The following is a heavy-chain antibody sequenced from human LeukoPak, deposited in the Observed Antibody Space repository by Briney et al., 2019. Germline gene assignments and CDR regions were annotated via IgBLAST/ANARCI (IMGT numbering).Heavy chain of an antibody. Sequence: TGRSLRLSCAASGFTFRNYGMHWVRQAPGKGLEWLAVISYDGSNKYYADSVKGRFTISRDNSKNTLYLQMNSLRAEDTAVYYCAKDYYGSGSPSNAHGLFDYWGQGTLVTVSS. CDR2: ISYDGSNK. V-gene: IGHV3-30*18. D-gene: IGHD3-10*01. CDR1: GFTFRNYG. J-gene: IGHJ4*02. CDR3: AKDYYGSGSPSNAHGLFDY.